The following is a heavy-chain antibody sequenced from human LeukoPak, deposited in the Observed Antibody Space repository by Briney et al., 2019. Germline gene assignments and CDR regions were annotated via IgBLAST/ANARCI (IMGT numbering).Heavy chain of an antibody. CDR2: IRLTRNSM. D-gene: IGHD4-17*01. V-gene: IGHV3-48*02. CDR1: GFPLSSAW. J-gene: IGHJ4*02. Sequence: GGSLRLSCVASGFPLSSAWMNWVRQAPGKGLEGVSSIRLTRNSMSYADSVRGRFTISRDNAKSSLFLQMNSLRDEDTAVYYCARDGDGHLDYWGQGTLVTVSS. CDR3: ARDGDGHLDY.